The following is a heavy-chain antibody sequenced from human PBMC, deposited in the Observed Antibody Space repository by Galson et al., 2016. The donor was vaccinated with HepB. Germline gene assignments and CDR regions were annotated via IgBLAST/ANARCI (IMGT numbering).Heavy chain of an antibody. CDR1: GYSIGSGYY. CDR2: INHSGST. J-gene: IGHJ4*02. D-gene: IGHD3/OR15-3a*01. CDR3: ARDRTYFRAGYTDY. V-gene: IGHV4-38-2*02. Sequence: SETLSLTCSVSGYSIGSGYYWGWVRQPPGKGLEWIGSINHSGSTYYNPSLKSRVTMSLDSPKNEFSLKVISVTAADTAAYYCARDRTYFRAGYTDYWGQGSLVTVSS.